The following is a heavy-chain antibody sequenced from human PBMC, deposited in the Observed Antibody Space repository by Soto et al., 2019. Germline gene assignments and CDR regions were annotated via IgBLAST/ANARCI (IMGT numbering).Heavy chain of an antibody. V-gene: IGHV4-39*01. CDR3: ASLIPPTTIPPPNYYYYYMDV. D-gene: IGHD5-12*01. J-gene: IGHJ6*03. Sequence: SETLSLTCTVSGGSISSSSYYWGWIRQPPGKGLEWIGSIYYSGSTYYNPSLKSRVTISVHTSKNQFSLKLSSVTAADTAVYYCASLIPPTTIPPPNYYYYYMDVWGKGTTVTVSS. CDR2: IYYSGST. CDR1: GGSISSSSYY.